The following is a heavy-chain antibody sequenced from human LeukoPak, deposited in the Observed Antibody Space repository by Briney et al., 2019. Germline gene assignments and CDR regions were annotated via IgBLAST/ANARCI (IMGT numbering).Heavy chain of an antibody. D-gene: IGHD3-10*01. CDR3: AKGRVVRGVTPVYFDY. Sequence: GGSLRLSCAASGFTFSSYAMHWVRQAPGKGLEWVAVISYDGSNKYYADSVKGRFTISRDNSKNTLYLQMNSLRAEDTAVYYCAKGRVVRGVTPVYFDYWGQGTLVTVSS. CDR1: GFTFSSYA. CDR2: ISYDGSNK. V-gene: IGHV3-30-3*01. J-gene: IGHJ4*02.